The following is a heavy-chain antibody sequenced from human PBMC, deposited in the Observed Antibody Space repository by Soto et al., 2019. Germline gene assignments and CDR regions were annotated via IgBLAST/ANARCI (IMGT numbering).Heavy chain of an antibody. V-gene: IGHV3-30-3*01. CDR3: ARGSIAARYYYYYGMDV. CDR1: GFTFSSYA. J-gene: IGHJ6*02. Sequence: GGSLRLSCAASGFTFSSYAMHWVRQAPGKGLEWVAVISYDGSNKYYADSVKGRFTISRDNSKNTLYLQMNSLRAEDTAVYYCARGSIAARYYYYYGMDVWGQGTTVTVSS. CDR2: ISYDGSNK. D-gene: IGHD6-6*01.